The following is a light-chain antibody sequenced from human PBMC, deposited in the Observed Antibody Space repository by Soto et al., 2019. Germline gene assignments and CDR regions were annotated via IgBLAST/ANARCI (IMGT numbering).Light chain of an antibody. Sequence: DIQMTQSPSSVSASVGDTVTITCRASQGISRWLTWYQQRPGQAPKLLIYVASNLQSGVPSRFSGSGSGTDFSLTIPGLQPEDFATYYCQQASSFPITFGQGTRLEIK. CDR3: QQASSFPIT. J-gene: IGKJ5*01. V-gene: IGKV1-12*01. CDR2: VAS. CDR1: QGISRW.